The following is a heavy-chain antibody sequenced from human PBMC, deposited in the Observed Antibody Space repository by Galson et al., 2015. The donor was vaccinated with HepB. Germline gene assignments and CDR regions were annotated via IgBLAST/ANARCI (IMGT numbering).Heavy chain of an antibody. Sequence: SVKVSCKASGYTFTGYYMHWVRQAPGQGLEWMGWINPNSGGTNYAQKFQGRVTMTRDTSISTAYMELSRLRSDDTAVYYCASGYLTGRDGYNYGAYDAFDIWGQGTMVTVSS. CDR3: ASGYLTGRDGYNYGAYDAFDI. D-gene: IGHD5-24*01. V-gene: IGHV1-2*02. CDR2: INPNSGGT. J-gene: IGHJ3*02. CDR1: GYTFTGYY.